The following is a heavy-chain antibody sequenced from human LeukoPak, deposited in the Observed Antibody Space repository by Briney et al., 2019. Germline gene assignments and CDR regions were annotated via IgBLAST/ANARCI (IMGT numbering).Heavy chain of an antibody. CDR3: LTVGGDNWFDP. Sequence: ASVKVSCKASGYTFTSYYMHWVRQAPGQGLEWMGIINPSGGSTSYAQKFQGRVTMTRDTSTSTAYMELSSLRSEDTAVYYCLTVGGDNWFDPWGQGTLVTVS. V-gene: IGHV1-46*01. CDR1: GYTFTSYY. D-gene: IGHD4-23*01. J-gene: IGHJ5*02. CDR2: INPSGGST.